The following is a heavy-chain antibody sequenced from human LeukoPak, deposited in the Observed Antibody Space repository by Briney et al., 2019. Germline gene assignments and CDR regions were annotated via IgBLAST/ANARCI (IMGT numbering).Heavy chain of an antibody. D-gene: IGHD3-22*01. CDR3: ARDPADLLITAYYFDF. V-gene: IGHV1-18*01. CDR2: ISAYNGYT. J-gene: IGHJ4*02. CDR1: GYTFTNYG. Sequence: ASVKVSCKASGYTFTNYGFSWVRQAPGQGLEWMGWISAYNGYTDYAQKFQFRVTMTTDTSTSTAYMELRSLRSDDTAVYYCARDPADLLITAYYFDFWGQGTLVTVSS.